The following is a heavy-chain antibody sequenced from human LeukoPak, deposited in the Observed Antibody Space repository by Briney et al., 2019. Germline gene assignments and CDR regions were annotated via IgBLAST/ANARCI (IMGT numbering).Heavy chain of an antibody. J-gene: IGHJ4*02. Sequence: PSETLSLTCTVSGGSISSYYWSWIRQPPGKGLEWIGYIYYSGSTNYNPSLKSRVTISVDTSKNQFSLKLSSVTAADTAVYYCGREYDFWSGFDYWGQGTLVTVSS. CDR1: GGSISSYY. D-gene: IGHD3-3*01. V-gene: IGHV4-59*01. CDR2: IYYSGST. CDR3: GREYDFWSGFDY.